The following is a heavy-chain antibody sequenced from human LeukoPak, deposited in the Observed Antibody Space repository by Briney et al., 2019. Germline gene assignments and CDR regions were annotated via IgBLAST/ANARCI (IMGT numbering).Heavy chain of an antibody. CDR3: ARAQWELLTSPYYYGMDV. Sequence: SVKVSCKASGGTFSSYAISWVRQAPGQGLEWMGGIIPIFGTANYAQKFQGRVTITADESTSTAYMELSSLRSEDTAVYYCARAQWELLTSPYYYGMDVWGQGTTVTVSS. CDR2: IIPIFGTA. V-gene: IGHV1-69*13. J-gene: IGHJ6*02. CDR1: GGTFSSYA. D-gene: IGHD1-26*01.